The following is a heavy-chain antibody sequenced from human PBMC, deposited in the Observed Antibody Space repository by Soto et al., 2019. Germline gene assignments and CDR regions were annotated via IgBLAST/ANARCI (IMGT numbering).Heavy chain of an antibody. D-gene: IGHD2-2*01. CDR3: ARGKVFYADY. J-gene: IGHJ4*02. V-gene: IGHV1-69*02. CDR1: GGTFSSYT. CDR2: IIPILGIA. Sequence: QVQLVQSGAEVKKPGSSVTVSCKASGGTFSSYTISWVRQAPGQGLEWMGRIIPILGIANYAQKFQGRVTITADKSTSTAYMELSSLRSEDTAVYYCARGKVFYADYWVQGTLVTVSS.